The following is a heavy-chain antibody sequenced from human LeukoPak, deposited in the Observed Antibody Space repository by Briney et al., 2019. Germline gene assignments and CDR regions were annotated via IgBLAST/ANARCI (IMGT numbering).Heavy chain of an antibody. CDR3: ARVTRSSYNYYYYGMDV. D-gene: IGHD6-6*01. CDR1: GGSVSSGSYY. CDR2: IYYSGST. J-gene: IGHJ6*02. V-gene: IGHV4-61*01. Sequence: PSETLSLTCTVSGGSVSSGSYYWSWIRQPPGKGLEWIGYIYYSGSTNYNPSLKSRVTISVDTSKNQFSLKLSSVTAADTAVYYCARVTRSSYNYYYYGMDVWGQGTTVTVSS.